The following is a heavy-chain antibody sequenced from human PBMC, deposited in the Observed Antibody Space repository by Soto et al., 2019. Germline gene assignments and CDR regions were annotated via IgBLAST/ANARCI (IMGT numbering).Heavy chain of an antibody. CDR3: ARDQLYYNDISGRPLNAFDV. V-gene: IGHV3-48*01. D-gene: IGHD3-22*01. CDR2: IGLGSSTK. CDR1: GFTFRNYG. Sequence: GGSLRLSCAASGFTFRNYGMNWVRQAPGKGLEWVSYIGLGSSTKYYADSVEGRFTISRDNAKNSLYLQMNSLRAEDTAVYYCARDQLYYNDISGRPLNAFDVWGQGTMVPSPQ. J-gene: IGHJ3*01.